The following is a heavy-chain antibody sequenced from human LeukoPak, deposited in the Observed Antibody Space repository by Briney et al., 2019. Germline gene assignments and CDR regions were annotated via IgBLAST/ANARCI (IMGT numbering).Heavy chain of an antibody. D-gene: IGHD3-10*01. Sequence: SGTLSLTCAVYGGSFSGYYWSWIRQPPGKGLEWIGEINHSGSTNYNPSLKSRVTISVDTSKNQFSLKLSSVTAADTAVYYCARLLSSPGSLPDYWGQGTLVTVSS. V-gene: IGHV4-34*01. J-gene: IGHJ4*02. CDR1: GGSFSGYY. CDR2: INHSGST. CDR3: ARLLSSPGSLPDY.